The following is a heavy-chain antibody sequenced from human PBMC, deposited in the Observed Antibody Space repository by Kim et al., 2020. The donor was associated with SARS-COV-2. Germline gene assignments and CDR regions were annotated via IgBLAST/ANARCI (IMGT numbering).Heavy chain of an antibody. CDR3: ARHLRGDSTGKTYFDY. D-gene: IGHD1-1*01. CDR1: GFSFTSYW. Sequence: GESLKISCKGSGFSFTSYWIAWVRQMPGKGLEWMGIVYPTDSDTRYSPSFEGQVTISADKSINTAYLQWSGLRASDTAMYYCARHLRGDSTGKTYFDYWGQGTLVTVSA. J-gene: IGHJ4*02. CDR2: VYPTDSDT. V-gene: IGHV5-51*01.